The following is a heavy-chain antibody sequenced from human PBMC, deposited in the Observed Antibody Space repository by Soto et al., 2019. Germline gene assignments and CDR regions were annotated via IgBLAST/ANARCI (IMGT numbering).Heavy chain of an antibody. Sequence: QVQLQESGPGLVKPSGTLSLTCAVSGGSISSSNWWCWVRQPPGKGLEWIGEIYHSGSTNYNPSLKSRVTISVDKSKNQFSLKLSSVTAADTAVYYCARDVRGSHYVWGSYRYTGGFDYWGQGTLVTVSS. J-gene: IGHJ4*02. V-gene: IGHV4-4*02. D-gene: IGHD3-16*02. CDR2: IYHSGST. CDR3: ARDVRGSHYVWGSYRYTGGFDY. CDR1: GGSISSSNW.